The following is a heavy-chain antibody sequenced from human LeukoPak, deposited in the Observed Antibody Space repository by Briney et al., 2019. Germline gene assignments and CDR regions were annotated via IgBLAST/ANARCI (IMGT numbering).Heavy chain of an antibody. D-gene: IGHD2-15*01. J-gene: IGHJ4*02. Sequence: SETLSLTCTVSGGSISSYYWSWIRQPPGKGLEWIGRIYTSGSTNYNPSLKSRVTISVDTSKNQFSLKLSSVTAADTAVYYCARGRALLGFDYWGQGTLVTVSS. CDR3: ARGRALLGFDY. CDR2: IYTSGST. CDR1: GGSISSYY. V-gene: IGHV4-4*08.